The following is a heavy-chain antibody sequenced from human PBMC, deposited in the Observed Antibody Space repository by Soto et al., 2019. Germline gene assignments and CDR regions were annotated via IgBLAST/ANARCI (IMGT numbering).Heavy chain of an antibody. V-gene: IGHV3-21*01. Sequence: GGSLRLSCAASGFTFSSYSMNWVRQAPGKGLEWVSSISSSSSYIYYADSVKGRFTISRDNAKNSLYLQMNSLRAEDTAVYYCASQQRNLYYYYGMDVWGQGTTVTVSS. D-gene: IGHD1-1*01. J-gene: IGHJ6*02. CDR2: ISSSSSYI. CDR1: GFTFSSYS. CDR3: ASQQRNLYYYYGMDV.